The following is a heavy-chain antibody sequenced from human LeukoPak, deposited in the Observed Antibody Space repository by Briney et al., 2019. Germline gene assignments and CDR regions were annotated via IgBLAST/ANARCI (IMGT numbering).Heavy chain of an antibody. D-gene: IGHD3-22*01. J-gene: IGHJ4*02. Sequence: GGSLRLSCAASGFTFDDYAIHWVRHAPGKGLEWVSGISWNSGSIGYADSVKGRFTISRDNAKNSLYLQMNSLRAEDTALYYCAKDWDYDSSGYLDYWGQGTLVTVSS. CDR2: ISWNSGSI. CDR3: AKDWDYDSSGYLDY. CDR1: GFTFDDYA. V-gene: IGHV3-9*01.